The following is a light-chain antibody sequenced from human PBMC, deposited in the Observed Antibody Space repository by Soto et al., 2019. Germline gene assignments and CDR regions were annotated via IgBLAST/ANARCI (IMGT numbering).Light chain of an antibody. Sequence: VMTQSPATLSLSPGEGATLSCSASQSVSSGHLAWYQQKPGQAPRLLIYGASSRATGIPDRFSGSGSGTDFTLTISRLEPEDYAVYYCQQYGHSLWTFGQGTKVDIK. J-gene: IGKJ1*01. CDR3: QQYGHSLWT. CDR2: GAS. V-gene: IGKV3-20*01. CDR1: QSVSSGH.